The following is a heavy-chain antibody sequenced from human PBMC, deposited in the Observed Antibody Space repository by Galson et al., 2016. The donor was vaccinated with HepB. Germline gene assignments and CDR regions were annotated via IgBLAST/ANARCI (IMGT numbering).Heavy chain of an antibody. CDR3: TSPPPILIVPATGGNKSSYYNMDV. D-gene: IGHD2-2*01. CDR1: GLTFSGFA. CDR2: ISDSGDRT. J-gene: IGHJ6*02. V-gene: IGHV3-23*01. Sequence: SLRLSCAASGLTFSGFAMTWVRQAPGKGLEWVSVISDSGDRTYYADSVKGRLTISRANSKRTLYLQMDSLRAEDTAVYFCTSPPPILIVPATGGNKSSYYNMDVWGQGTTVTVSS.